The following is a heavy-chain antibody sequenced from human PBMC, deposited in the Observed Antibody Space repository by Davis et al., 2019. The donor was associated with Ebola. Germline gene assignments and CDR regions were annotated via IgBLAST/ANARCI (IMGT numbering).Heavy chain of an antibody. CDR2: VSSDGGNK. CDR1: GFTFSSYW. J-gene: IGHJ4*02. CDR3: ARDLDTTVTTGTPGY. V-gene: IGHV3-30-3*01. Sequence: PGGSLRLSCAASGFTFSSYWMSWVRQAPGKGLEWVAVVSSDGGNKYYAGSVKGRFTISRDNSKITLYLQMNSLRGDDTAVYYCARDLDTTVTTGTPGYWGQGTLVTVSS. D-gene: IGHD4-17*01.